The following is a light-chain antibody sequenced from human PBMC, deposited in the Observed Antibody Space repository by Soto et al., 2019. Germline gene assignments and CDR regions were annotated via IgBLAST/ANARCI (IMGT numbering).Light chain of an antibody. V-gene: IGKV1D-12*01. J-gene: IGKJ1*01. CDR1: QAISTW. Sequence: DIQMTQSPSSVSASVGDRVTITGRASQAISTWLAWYQQKPGKAPKLLIYAASNLQTGVPSRFSCSGSGTDFTLTSSSLQPEDFATYYCQQANSFPRTFGQGTKVEIK. CDR3: QQANSFPRT. CDR2: AAS.